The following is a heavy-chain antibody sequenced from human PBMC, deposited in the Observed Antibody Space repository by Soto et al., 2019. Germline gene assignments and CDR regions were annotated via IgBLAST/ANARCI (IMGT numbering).Heavy chain of an antibody. V-gene: IGHV4-39*01. J-gene: IGHJ5*02. D-gene: IGHD3-10*01. CDR1: GGSISSFAYY. CDR2: VYYNENT. Sequence: PSETLSLTCTVSGGSISSFAYYWGWIRRPPGKGLEWIGTVYYNENTYYNPSLKSRVTISVDTAKNQFSLNLRSVTAADTAIYFCARRERYYGSPGWFDPWGQGTLVTVSS. CDR3: ARRERYYGSPGWFDP.